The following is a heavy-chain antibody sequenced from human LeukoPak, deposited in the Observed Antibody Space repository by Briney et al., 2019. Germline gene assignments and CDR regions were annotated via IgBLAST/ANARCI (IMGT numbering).Heavy chain of an antibody. CDR2: INPNSGNT. Sequence: ASVKVSCKASGYTFISNDINWVRQAPGQGLEWMGWINPNSGNTGYAHKFQGRVTMTRNNSISTAYMELDSLRYDDTAGYDSAISDYYDSWSGPMDVWGKGTAVTVSS. V-gene: IGHV1-8*01. J-gene: IGHJ6*04. CDR1: GYTFISND. CDR3: AISDYYDSWSGPMDV. D-gene: IGHD3-3*01.